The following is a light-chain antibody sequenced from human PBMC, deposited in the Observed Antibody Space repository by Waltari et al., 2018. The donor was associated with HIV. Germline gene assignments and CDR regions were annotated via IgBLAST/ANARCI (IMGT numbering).Light chain of an antibody. CDR3: NSYAGSNNWV. CDR2: EVN. CDR1: SSDAGGSKY. V-gene: IGLV2-8*01. Sequence: QSALTQPPSASGSPVQSVTISCTGTSSDAGGSKYVPWYQQHPGKAPKLMIYEVNKRPSGVPDRFSGSKSANTASLTVSGLQADDEADYYCNSYAGSNNWVFGGGTKLTVL. J-gene: IGLJ3*02.